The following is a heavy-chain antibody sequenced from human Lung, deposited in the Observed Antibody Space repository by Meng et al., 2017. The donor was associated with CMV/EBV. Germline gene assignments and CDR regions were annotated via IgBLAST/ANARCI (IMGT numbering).Heavy chain of an antibody. Sequence: ASVXVSXKASGYTFTSYDINWVRQATGQGLEWMGWMNPNSGNTAYAPKFQGRLTMTRNTSINTAYMDLSSLRSEDTAVYYCARWGGILGVVVKTPDYWGQGXLVTVSS. J-gene: IGHJ4*02. CDR2: MNPNSGNT. CDR3: ARWGGILGVVVKTPDY. V-gene: IGHV1-8*01. D-gene: IGHD3-3*01. CDR1: GYTFTSYD.